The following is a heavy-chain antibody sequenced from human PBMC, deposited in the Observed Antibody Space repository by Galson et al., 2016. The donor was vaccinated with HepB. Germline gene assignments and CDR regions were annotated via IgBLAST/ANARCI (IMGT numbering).Heavy chain of an antibody. J-gene: IGHJ4*02. CDR2: IYHSESS. CDR3: AGRHADFDY. Sequence: SETLSLTCAVSVGSISSNIWWGWIRQPPGKGLEWIGEIYHSESSNYNPSLKSRVSISVDYSKNQFSLQLNSMTAADTAVYYCAGRHADFDYWGQGTLVTVSS. CDR1: VGSISSNIW. V-gene: IGHV4-4*02.